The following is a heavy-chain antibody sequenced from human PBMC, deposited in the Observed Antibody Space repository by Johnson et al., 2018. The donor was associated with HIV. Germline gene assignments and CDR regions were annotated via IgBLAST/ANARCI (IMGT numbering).Heavy chain of an antibody. J-gene: IGHJ3*02. D-gene: IGHD3-16*01. CDR2: IWYDGSNK. CDR1: GFTFSSYG. CDR3: ARGGGDDAFDI. V-gene: IGHV3-33*01. Sequence: QVQLLESVGGVVQPGRSLRLSCAASGFTFSSYGMHWVRQAPGKGLEWVAVIWYDGSNKYYADSVKGRFTISRDNSKNTLYLQMNSLRAEDTAVYYCARGGGDDAFDIWGQGTMVTVSS.